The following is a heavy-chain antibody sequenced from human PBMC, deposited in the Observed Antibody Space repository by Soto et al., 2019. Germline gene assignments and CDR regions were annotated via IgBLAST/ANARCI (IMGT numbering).Heavy chain of an antibody. CDR2: IIPLTETP. Sequence: QVQVVQSGAEVKKPGSSVKVSCKASGGTFSNYAISWVRQAPGHGLEWVGGIIPLTETPVYAQTVQGRLTIPADEITSAAYMELSSLRSDDTAVYYFSIGTRNSWTCDFWGQGTLVTVSS. J-gene: IGHJ4*02. D-gene: IGHD6-13*01. CDR3: SIGTRNSWTCDF. CDR1: GGTFSNYA. V-gene: IGHV1-69*01.